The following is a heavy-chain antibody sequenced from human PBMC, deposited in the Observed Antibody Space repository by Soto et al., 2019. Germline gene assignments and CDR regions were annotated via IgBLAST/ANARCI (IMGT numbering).Heavy chain of an antibody. CDR1: GGTFSTYG. CDR3: AREVDPYYGGNSLSLDY. V-gene: IGHV1-69*13. Sequence: GASVKVSCKASGGTFSTYGINWARLAPGQGLEWMGWIIPKFGTTKNAQKFQGRVTLTADESTNTAYMELKYLRSEDTAVYFCAREVDPYYGGNSLSLDYWGQGTLVTVSS. J-gene: IGHJ4*02. CDR2: IIPKFGTT. D-gene: IGHD4-17*01.